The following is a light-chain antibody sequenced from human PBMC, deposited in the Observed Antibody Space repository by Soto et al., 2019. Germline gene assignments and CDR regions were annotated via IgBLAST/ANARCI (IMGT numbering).Light chain of an antibody. CDR2: DAS. CDR3: QQYKSYWT. CDR1: QGISTF. Sequence: DIQLTQSPSFLSASVGDRVTITCRASQGISTFLAWYQQHPGTAPKRLIYDASNLQSGVPSRFSGSGSGTEFTLTISSLQPEDFATYYCQQYKSYWTFGQGTKVDIK. J-gene: IGKJ1*01. V-gene: IGKV1-9*01.